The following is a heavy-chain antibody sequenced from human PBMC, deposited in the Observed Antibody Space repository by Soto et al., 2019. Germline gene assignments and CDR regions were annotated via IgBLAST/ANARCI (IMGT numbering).Heavy chain of an antibody. J-gene: IGHJ6*02. D-gene: IGHD2-2*01. Sequence: GGSLRLSCAASGFTFSDFGMNWVRHAPGKGLEWVSSISSDSRYINYADSVKGRFTISRDNAKNSVYLQMNSLRAEDTAVYYCARDTRTGYCTSTSCYYYGLDVWGQGTTVTVSS. CDR1: GFTFSDFG. CDR3: ARDTRTGYCTSTSCYYYGLDV. CDR2: ISSDSRYI. V-gene: IGHV3-21*06.